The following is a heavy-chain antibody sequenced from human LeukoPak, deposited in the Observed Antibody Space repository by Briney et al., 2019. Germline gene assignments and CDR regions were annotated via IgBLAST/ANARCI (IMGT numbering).Heavy chain of an antibody. CDR3: ARGRSGYSSSWFTRDAFDI. V-gene: IGHV4-59*01. J-gene: IGHJ3*02. CDR2: IYYSGST. CDR1: GGSISSYY. Sequence: PSETRSLTCTVSGGSISSYYWSWIRQPPGKGLEWIGYIYYSGSTNYNPSLKSRVTISVDTSKNQFSLKLSSVTAADTAVYYCARGRSGYSSSWFTRDAFDIWGQGTMVTVSS. D-gene: IGHD6-13*01.